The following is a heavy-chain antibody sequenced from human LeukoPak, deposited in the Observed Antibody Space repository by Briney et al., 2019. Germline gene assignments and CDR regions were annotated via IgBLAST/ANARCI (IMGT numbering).Heavy chain of an antibody. CDR2: IYTSGST. J-gene: IGHJ4*02. V-gene: IGHV4-4*09. D-gene: IGHD3-3*01. CDR1: GGSISSYY. Sequence: SETLSLTCTVPGGSISSYYWSWIRQPPGKGLEWIGYIYTSGSTNYNPSLKSRVTISVDTSKNQFSLKLSSVTAADTAVYYCARTDFWSGYYTLWGQGTLVTVSS. CDR3: ARTDFWSGYYTL.